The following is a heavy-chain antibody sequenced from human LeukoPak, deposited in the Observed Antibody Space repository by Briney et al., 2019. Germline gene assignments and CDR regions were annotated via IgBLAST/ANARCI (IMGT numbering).Heavy chain of an antibody. CDR3: ARGEDYKLTLFDY. J-gene: IGHJ4*02. CDR1: GASITRYF. D-gene: IGHD3-16*01. CDR2: ISSGGST. V-gene: IGHV4-59*01. Sequence: SETLSLTCTVSGASITRYFWNWIRQPPGKELEWIGYISSGGSTNYNPSLKSRVTISIDTSKNQFSLKLTSATAADTAVYYCARGEDYKLTLFDYWGQGTLVTVSS.